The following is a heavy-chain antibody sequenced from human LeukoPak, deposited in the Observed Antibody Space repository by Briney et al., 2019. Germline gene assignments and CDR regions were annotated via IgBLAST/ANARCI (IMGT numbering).Heavy chain of an antibody. CDR2: ISANGDNA. CDR1: GFSFATYV. D-gene: IGHD3-9*01. CDR3: AKESGYYDILTGSDVDY. Sequence: GGSLRLSCAASGFSFATYVMSWVRQAPGKGLEWVSAISANGDNAYYADSVEGRFTISRDNSKNTLYLQMNSLRAEDTAVYYCAKESGYYDILTGSDVDYWGQGTLVTVSS. V-gene: IGHV3-23*01. J-gene: IGHJ4*02.